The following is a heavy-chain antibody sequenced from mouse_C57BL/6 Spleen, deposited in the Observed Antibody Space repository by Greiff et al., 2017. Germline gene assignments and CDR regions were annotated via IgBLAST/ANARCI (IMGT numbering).Heavy chain of an antibody. V-gene: IGHV14-3*01. Sequence: EVQLQQSVAELVRPGASVKLSCTASGFNIKNTHMHWVKQRPEQGLEWIGRIDPANGNTKYAPKFQGKATITADTSSNTAYLQLSSLTSEDTAIYYCARRYFDYWGQGTTRTVSS. CDR1: GFNIKNTH. CDR2: IDPANGNT. J-gene: IGHJ2*01. CDR3: ARRYFDY.